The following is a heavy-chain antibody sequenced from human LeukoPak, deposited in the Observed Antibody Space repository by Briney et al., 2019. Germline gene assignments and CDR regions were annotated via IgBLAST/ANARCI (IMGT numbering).Heavy chain of an antibody. CDR1: GFTFSSYW. CDR3: ARDLDDFWSGYHHDAFDI. J-gene: IGHJ3*02. D-gene: IGHD3-3*01. CDR2: IKQDGSEK. Sequence: GGSLRLSCAASGFTFSSYWMSWVRQAPGKGLEWVANIKQDGSEKYYVDSVKGRFTISRDNAKNSLYLQMNSLRAEDTAVYYCARDLDDFWSGYHHDAFDIWGQGTMVTVSS. V-gene: IGHV3-7*01.